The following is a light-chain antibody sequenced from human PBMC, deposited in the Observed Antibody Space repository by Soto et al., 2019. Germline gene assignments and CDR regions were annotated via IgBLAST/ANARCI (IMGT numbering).Light chain of an antibody. CDR3: QQYHDWPPST. CDR2: AAS. Sequence: IVMTQSPATLSASLRERVTLSCRASQSVRKDLAWYQQKPGQAPRLLIYAASARATGVPDRFSGSGSGTDFTLIISSPQSDDFGVYYCQQYHDWPPSTFGQGTNLEI. J-gene: IGKJ2*01. CDR1: QSVRKD. V-gene: IGKV3D-15*01.